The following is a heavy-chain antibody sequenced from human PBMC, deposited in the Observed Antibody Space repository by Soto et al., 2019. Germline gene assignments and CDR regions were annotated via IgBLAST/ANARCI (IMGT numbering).Heavy chain of an antibody. CDR3: AKVREDLVLLVALDF. CDR1: GFTLGDYA. J-gene: IGHJ4*02. CDR2: ISDDASDK. V-gene: IGHV3-30*18. D-gene: IGHD2-8*01. Sequence: PGGSLRLSCAASGFTLGDYAIHWVRQAPGKGLEWVAVISDDASDKYYGDSVKGRFTISRDSSKNTLYLQMNNLRPEDTAVYYCAKVREDLVLLVALDFWGQGTLVTVSS.